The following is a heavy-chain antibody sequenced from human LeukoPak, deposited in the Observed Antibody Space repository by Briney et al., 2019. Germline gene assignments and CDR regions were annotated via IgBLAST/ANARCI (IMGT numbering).Heavy chain of an antibody. D-gene: IGHD6-19*01. CDR2: INHSGST. CDR3: AREGVAGISY. J-gene: IGHJ4*02. CDR1: GGSFSGYY. Sequence: SETLSLTCAVYGGSFSGYYWSWIRQPPGKGLEWIGEINHSGSTNYNPSLKSRVTISVDTSKNQFSLKLSSVTAADTAVYYCAREGVAGISYWGQGTLVTVSS. V-gene: IGHV4-34*01.